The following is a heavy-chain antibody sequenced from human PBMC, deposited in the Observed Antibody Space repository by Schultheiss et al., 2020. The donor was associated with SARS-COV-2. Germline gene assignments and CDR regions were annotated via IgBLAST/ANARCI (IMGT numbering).Heavy chain of an antibody. CDR1: GGSISSYY. CDR3: ASLVGATHWFDY. D-gene: IGHD1-26*01. Sequence: SETLSLTCTVSGGSISSYYWSWIRQPPGKGLEWIGEINHSGSTNYNPSLKSRVTISVDTSKNQFSLKLSSVTAADTAVYYCASLVGATHWFDYWGQGTLVTVSS. J-gene: IGHJ4*02. V-gene: IGHV4-34*09. CDR2: INHSGST.